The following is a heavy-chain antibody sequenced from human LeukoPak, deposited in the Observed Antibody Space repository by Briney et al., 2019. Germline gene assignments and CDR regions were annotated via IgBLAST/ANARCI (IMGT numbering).Heavy chain of an antibody. D-gene: IGHD4-17*01. V-gene: IGHV3-9*01. CDR1: GFTFDDYA. J-gene: IGHJ5*02. CDR3: AKAPNGDNNWFDP. CDR2: TSWNSGSI. Sequence: PGRSLRLSCAASGFTFDDYAMHWVRQAPGKGLEWVSGTSWNSGSIGYADSVKGRFTISRDNAKNSLYLQMNSLRAEDTVLYYCAKAPNGDNNWFDPWGQGTLVTVSS.